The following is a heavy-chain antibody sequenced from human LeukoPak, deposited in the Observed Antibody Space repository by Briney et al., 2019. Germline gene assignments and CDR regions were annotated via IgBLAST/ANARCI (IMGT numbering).Heavy chain of an antibody. CDR3: ARDRGWGSDY. CDR2: ISAYNGNT. D-gene: IGHD3-16*01. J-gene: IGHJ4*02. CDR1: GYTFTGYY. V-gene: IGHV1-18*04. Sequence: ASVKVSCKASGYTFTGYYMHWVRQAPGQGLEWMGWISAYNGNTNYAQKLQGRVTMTTDTSTSTAYMELRSLRSDDTAVYYCARDRGWGSDYWGQGTLVTVSS.